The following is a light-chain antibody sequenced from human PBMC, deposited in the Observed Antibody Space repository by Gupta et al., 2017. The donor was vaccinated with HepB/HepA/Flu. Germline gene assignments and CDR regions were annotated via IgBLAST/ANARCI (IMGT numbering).Light chain of an antibody. CDR2: AAS. CDR1: QSISTY. J-gene: IGKJ4*01. CDR3: RQSYSSPPT. Sequence: DIQMTQSPSSLSASVGDRVTITCRASQSISTYLNWYQQKPGKAPNLLISAASTLHGGVPSRFSGSGSGTDFTLTISSLQPDDFATYYCRQSYSSPPTFGGGTKVEI. V-gene: IGKV1-39*01.